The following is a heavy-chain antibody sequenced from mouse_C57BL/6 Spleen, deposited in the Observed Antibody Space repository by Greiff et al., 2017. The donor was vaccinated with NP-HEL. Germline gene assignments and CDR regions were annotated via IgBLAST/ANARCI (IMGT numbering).Heavy chain of an antibody. D-gene: IGHD2-3*01. CDR3: ATCDGYYGGWFAY. Sequence: EVMLVESGGGLVKPGGSLKLSCAASGFTFSDYGMHWVRQAPEKGLEWVAYISSGSSTIYYADTVKGRFTISRDNAKNTLFRQMTRLRSEDTAMYYCATCDGYYGGWFAYWGQGTLVTVSA. J-gene: IGHJ3*01. CDR1: GFTFSDYG. V-gene: IGHV5-17*01. CDR2: ISSGSSTI.